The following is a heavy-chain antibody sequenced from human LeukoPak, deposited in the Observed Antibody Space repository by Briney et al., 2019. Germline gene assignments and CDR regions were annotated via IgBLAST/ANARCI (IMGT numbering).Heavy chain of an antibody. CDR1: GFTFSSYA. CDR2: ISGDGGST. CDR3: AKAARGLMVYAKDY. D-gene: IGHD2-8*01. Sequence: PVGSLRLSCAASGFTFSSYAMHWVRQAPGEGLEWGSLISGDGGSTYYADSVKGRFTISRDNSKNSLYLQMNSLRTEDTALYYRAKAARGLMVYAKDYWGQGTLVTVSS. V-gene: IGHV3-43*02. J-gene: IGHJ4*02.